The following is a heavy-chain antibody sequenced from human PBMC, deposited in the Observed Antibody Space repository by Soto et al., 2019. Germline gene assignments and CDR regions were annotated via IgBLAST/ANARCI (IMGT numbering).Heavy chain of an antibody. CDR3: ATRLRFLEWLSPDAFDI. J-gene: IGHJ3*02. Sequence: SVKVSCKASGCTISSYTISCVRQAPGQGLEWMGRIIPILGIANYAQKFQGRVTITADKSTSTAYMELSSLRSEDTAVYYCATRLRFLEWLSPDAFDIWGQGTMVTVSS. CDR2: IIPILGIA. CDR1: GCTISSYT. V-gene: IGHV1-69*02. D-gene: IGHD3-3*01.